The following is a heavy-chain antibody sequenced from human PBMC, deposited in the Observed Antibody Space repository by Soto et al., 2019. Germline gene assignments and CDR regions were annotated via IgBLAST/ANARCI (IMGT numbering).Heavy chain of an antibody. CDR2: ISGSGGST. V-gene: IGHV3-23*01. CDR3: ANRTTGWYFDL. J-gene: IGHJ2*01. CDR1: GFTFSSYA. Sequence: EVQLLESGGGLVQPGGSLRLSCAASGFTFSSYAMNWVRQAPGKGLEWVSVISGSGGSTYYADSVKGRFTISRDNSKNALYLQMNSLGAEDTAVYYCANRTTGWYFDLWGRGTLVTVSS.